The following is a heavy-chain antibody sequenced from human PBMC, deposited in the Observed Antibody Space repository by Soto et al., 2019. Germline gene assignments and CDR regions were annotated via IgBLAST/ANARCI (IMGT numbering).Heavy chain of an antibody. CDR2: ISSDGSSK. J-gene: IGHJ4*02. CDR1: GFTFCSYA. CDR3: AKDATPGLHYFDY. Sequence: GGSLRLSCAASGFTFCSYAMHWVRQAPGKGLEWVTVISSDGSSKYYVDSVKGRFTISRDNSKNTLYLQMNSLRAEDTAVYYCAKDATPGLHYFDYWGQGTLVTVSS. D-gene: IGHD5-12*01. V-gene: IGHV3-30*18.